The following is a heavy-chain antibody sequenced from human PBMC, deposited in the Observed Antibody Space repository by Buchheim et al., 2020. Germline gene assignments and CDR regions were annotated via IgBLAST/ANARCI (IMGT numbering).Heavy chain of an antibody. CDR3: ARWLEGFGY. V-gene: IGHV4-61*01. CDR1: GGSVNSGSYY. Sequence: QVQLQESGPGLVKPSETLSLTCYVSGGSVNSGSYYWSWIRQPPGKGLEWIGYIYYSGYTNYNTSLMSRVTMSLDTPMNQFSLKLNSVSAADTAVYYCARWLEGFGYWGQGTL. D-gene: IGHD6-19*01. J-gene: IGHJ4*02. CDR2: IYYSGYT.